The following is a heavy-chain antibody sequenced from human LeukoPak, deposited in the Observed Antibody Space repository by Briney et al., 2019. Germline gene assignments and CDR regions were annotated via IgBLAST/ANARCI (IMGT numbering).Heavy chain of an antibody. Sequence: TTSETLSLTCTVSGGSISSGGYYWNWIRQHPGKGLECIGYIYYGGSTYYNPSLKSRLTISVDTSKNQFSLKLSSVTAADTAVYYCARLNLGSYFDYWGQGTLVTVSS. J-gene: IGHJ4*02. CDR2: IYYGGST. V-gene: IGHV4-31*03. CDR1: GGSISSGGYY. CDR3: ARLNLGSYFDY. D-gene: IGHD3-10*01.